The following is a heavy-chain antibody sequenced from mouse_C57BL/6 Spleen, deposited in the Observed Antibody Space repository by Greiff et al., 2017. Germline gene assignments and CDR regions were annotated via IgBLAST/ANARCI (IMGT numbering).Heavy chain of an antibody. CDR3: SRNGQMDY. V-gene: IGHV14-3*01. D-gene: IGHD3-1*01. CDR1: GFNIKNTY. Sequence: VQLQQSVAELVRPGASVKLSCTASGFNIKNTYMHWVKQRPEQGLEWIGRIDPANGTTKYAPKFLGKATITPDTSSTTACLQLSSLNSEDTAIYYYSRNGQMDYWGQGTSVTVSS. J-gene: IGHJ4*01. CDR2: IDPANGTT.